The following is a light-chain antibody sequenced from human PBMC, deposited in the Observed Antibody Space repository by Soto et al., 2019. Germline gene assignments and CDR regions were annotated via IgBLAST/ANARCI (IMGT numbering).Light chain of an antibody. J-gene: IGKJ5*01. CDR1: QSVSSK. CDR3: QQYGSSPIT. CDR2: GAS. Sequence: EIAMTQSPATLSVSPGERATLSCRASQSVSSKLAWYQQKPGQAPRLLIYGASSRATGIPDRFSGSGSGTDFTLTISRLEPEHFAVYYCQQYGSSPITFGQGTRLEIK. V-gene: IGKV3-20*01.